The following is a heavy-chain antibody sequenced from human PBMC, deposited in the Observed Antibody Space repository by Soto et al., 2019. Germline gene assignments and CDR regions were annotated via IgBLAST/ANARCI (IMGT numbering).Heavy chain of an antibody. V-gene: IGHV1-46*03. CDR1: GYTFSNYY. Sequence: VKVSCKASGYTFSNYYIHWVRQAPGQGLEWMGIINPSGGSPTPAQKFQGRVTMTRDTSTSTVYLDLSSLRSEDTAVYYCCRGYCSGGSCFNFDYWGQGTLVTVSS. CDR3: CRGYCSGGSCFNFDY. D-gene: IGHD2-15*01. J-gene: IGHJ4*02. CDR2: INPSGGSP.